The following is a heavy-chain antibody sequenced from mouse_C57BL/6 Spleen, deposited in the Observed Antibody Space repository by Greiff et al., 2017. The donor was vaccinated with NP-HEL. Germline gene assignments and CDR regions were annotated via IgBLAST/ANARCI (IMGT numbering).Heavy chain of an antibody. J-gene: IGHJ3*01. Sequence: EVKVVESGPGMVKPSQSLSLTCTVTGYSITSGYDWHWIRHFPGNKLEWMGYISYSGSTNYNPSLKSRISITHDTSKNHFFLKLNSVTTEDTATYYCARGEDGYLWFAYWGQGTLVTVSA. D-gene: IGHD2-3*01. CDR2: ISYSGST. CDR3: ARGEDGYLWFAY. V-gene: IGHV3-1*01. CDR1: GYSITSGYD.